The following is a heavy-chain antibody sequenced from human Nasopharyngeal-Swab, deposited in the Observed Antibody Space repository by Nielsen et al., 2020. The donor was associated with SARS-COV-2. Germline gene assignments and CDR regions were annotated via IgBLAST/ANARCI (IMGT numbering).Heavy chain of an antibody. CDR2: ISSSGAVI. D-gene: IGHD1-26*01. Sequence: GESLKISCAASGFSFSGYYMAWIRQAPGKGLEWMSYISSSGAVIYYTDSVKGRFTISRDNAKSSLLLQLNSLRVEDTAVFYCARGESIVGTTWNYNGMDVWGQGTTVTVSS. CDR1: GFSFSGYY. CDR3: ARGESIVGTTWNYNGMDV. J-gene: IGHJ6*02. V-gene: IGHV3-11*01.